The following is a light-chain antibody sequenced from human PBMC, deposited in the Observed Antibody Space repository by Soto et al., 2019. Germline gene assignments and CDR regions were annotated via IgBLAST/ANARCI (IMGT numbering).Light chain of an antibody. CDR3: SSYTSSSTLG. J-gene: IGLJ7*01. CDR1: SSDVGGYIY. CDR2: EVS. V-gene: IGLV2-14*01. Sequence: QSALTQPASVSGSPGQSITISCTGTSSDVGGYIYISWYQQHPGNAPKLMIYEVSNRPSGVSNRFSGSKSGNTASLTISGLQAEDEADYYCSSYTSSSTLGFGGGTPLTVL.